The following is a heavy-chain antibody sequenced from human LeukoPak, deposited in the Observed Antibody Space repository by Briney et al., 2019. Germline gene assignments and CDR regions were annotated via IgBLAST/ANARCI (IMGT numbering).Heavy chain of an antibody. V-gene: IGHV3-23*01. CDR3: TDPGSGY. Sequence: GRSLRLSCAASGFTFSSNAMHWVRQAPGKGLEWVSAISGSGGSTYYADSVKGRFTISRDNSKNTLYLQMNSLRAEDTAVYYCTDPGSGYWGQGTLVTVSS. CDR2: ISGSGGST. D-gene: IGHD3-10*01. CDR1: GFTFSSNA. J-gene: IGHJ4*02.